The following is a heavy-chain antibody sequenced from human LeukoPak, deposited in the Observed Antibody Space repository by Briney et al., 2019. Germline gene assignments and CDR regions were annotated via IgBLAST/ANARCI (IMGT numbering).Heavy chain of an antibody. CDR3: ARGSREMFSGSSIYDY. J-gene: IGHJ4*02. V-gene: IGHV1-8*01. CDR1: GYTFTSYD. CDR2: MNPNSGNT. Sequence: ASVKVSCKASGYTFTSYDINWVRQATGQGPEWMGWMNPNSGNTGYEQKFQGRATMTRNTSISTAYMELSGLRSEDTAVYYCARGSREMFSGSSIYDYWGQGTLVTVSS. D-gene: IGHD1-26*01.